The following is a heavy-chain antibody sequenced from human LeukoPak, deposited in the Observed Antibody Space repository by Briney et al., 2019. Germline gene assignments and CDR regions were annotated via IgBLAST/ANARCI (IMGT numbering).Heavy chain of an antibody. Sequence: GGSLRLSCAASGLSVGSNYMTWVRQAPGKGLVWVSYISSSGSTIYYADSVKGRFTISRDNAKNSLYLQMNSLRAEDTAVYYCAELGITMIGGVWGKGTTVTISS. J-gene: IGHJ6*04. CDR3: AELGITMIGGV. CDR2: ISSSGSTI. D-gene: IGHD3-10*02. CDR1: GLSVGSNY. V-gene: IGHV3-48*03.